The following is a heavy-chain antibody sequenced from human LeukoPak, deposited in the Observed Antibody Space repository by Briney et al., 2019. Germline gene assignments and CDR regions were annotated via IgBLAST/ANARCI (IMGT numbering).Heavy chain of an antibody. CDR1: GFTFSDYY. J-gene: IGHJ4*02. V-gene: IGHV4-34*08. CDR3: ARAGSGGDFDY. Sequence: LRLSCAASGFTFSDYYMSWIRQAPGKGLEWIGEINHSGSTNYNPSLKSRVTISVDTSKNQFSLKLSSVTAADTAVYYCARAGSGGDFDYWGQGTLVTVSS. CDR2: INHSGST. D-gene: IGHD2-15*01.